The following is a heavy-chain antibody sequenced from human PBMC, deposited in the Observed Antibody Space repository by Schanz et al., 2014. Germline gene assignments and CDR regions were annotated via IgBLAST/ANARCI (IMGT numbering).Heavy chain of an antibody. V-gene: IGHV1-18*01. CDR2: ISVYHGHT. D-gene: IGHD3-10*01. CDR3: GRDAGWAFGDYHGMAV. Sequence: QVQLVQSGGEVKKPGASATVSCKASGYTFNNHGISWVRQAPGQGLEWMGWISVYHGHTNYAEKVHGRVTMTTDTSTSTAYMELRSLISDDTAVYYCGRDAGWAFGDYHGMAVAGQGTSVTCSS. CDR1: GYTFNNHG. J-gene: IGHJ6*02.